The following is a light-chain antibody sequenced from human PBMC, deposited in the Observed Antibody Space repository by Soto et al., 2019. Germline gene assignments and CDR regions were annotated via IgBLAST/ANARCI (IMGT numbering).Light chain of an antibody. J-gene: IGKJ2*01. CDR2: GAS. CDR3: QQHGA. V-gene: IGKV3-20*01. Sequence: EIVLTQSPVTLSLSPGERATLSCRASQSVSSSYLAWYQQKPGQAPRLLIYGASSRATGIPDRFSGSGSGTDFTLTISRLEPEDCAVYYCQQHGAFGQGTKLEIK. CDR1: QSVSSSY.